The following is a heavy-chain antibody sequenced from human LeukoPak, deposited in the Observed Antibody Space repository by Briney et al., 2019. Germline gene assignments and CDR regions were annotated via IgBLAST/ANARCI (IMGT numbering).Heavy chain of an antibody. J-gene: IGHJ6*02. Sequence: SQTLSLTCTVSGGSISSGGYYWSWIRQHPGQGLEWIGYIYYSGSTNYNPSLKSRVTISVDTSKNQFSLKLSSVTAADTAVYYCARGKGRWLQFPYYYYGMDVWGQGTTVTVSS. CDR3: ARGKGRWLQFPYYYYGMDV. CDR1: GGSISSGGYY. D-gene: IGHD5-24*01. V-gene: IGHV4-31*03. CDR2: IYYSGST.